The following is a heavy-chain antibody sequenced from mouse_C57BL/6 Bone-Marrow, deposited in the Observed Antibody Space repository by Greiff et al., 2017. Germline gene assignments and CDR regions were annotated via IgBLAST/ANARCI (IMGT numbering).Heavy chain of an antibody. CDR3: ASYYSNLFDY. Sequence: QVQLQQPGAELVRPGTSVKLSCKASGYTFTSYWMHWVKQRPGQGLEWIGVIDPSDSYTNYNQKFKGKATLTVDTSSSTAYMQLSSLKSEDSAVYYCASYYSNLFDYWGQGTTLTVSS. CDR2: IDPSDSYT. CDR1: GYTFTSYW. D-gene: IGHD2-5*01. J-gene: IGHJ2*01. V-gene: IGHV1-59*01.